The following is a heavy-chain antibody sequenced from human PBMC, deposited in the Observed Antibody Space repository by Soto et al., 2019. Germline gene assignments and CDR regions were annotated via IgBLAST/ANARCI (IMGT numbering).Heavy chain of an antibody. CDR1: GGTFSSYT. CDR3: ARALVPAAIGNYYYYYMDV. J-gene: IGHJ6*03. CDR2: IIPILGIA. Sequence: QVQLVQSGAEVQKPGSSVKVSCKASGGTFSSYTISWVRQAPGQGLEWMGRIIPILGIANYAQKFQGRVTITADKSTSTAYMELSSLRSEDTAVYYCARALVPAAIGNYYYYYMDVWGKGTTVTVSS. V-gene: IGHV1-69*02. D-gene: IGHD2-2*02.